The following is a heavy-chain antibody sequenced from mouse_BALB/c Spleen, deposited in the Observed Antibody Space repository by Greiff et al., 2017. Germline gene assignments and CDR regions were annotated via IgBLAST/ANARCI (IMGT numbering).Heavy chain of an antibody. Sequence: EVHLVESGGGLVQPGGSRKLSCAASGFTFSSFGMHWVRQAPEKGLEWVAYISSGSSTIYYADTVKGRFTISRDNPKNTLFLQMTSLRSEDTAMYYCTRSGAYYYGSSYGYFDVWGAGTTVTVSS. J-gene: IGHJ1*01. CDR2: ISSGSSTI. CDR3: TRSGAYYYGSSYGYFDV. V-gene: IGHV5-17*02. D-gene: IGHD1-1*01. CDR1: GFTFSSFG.